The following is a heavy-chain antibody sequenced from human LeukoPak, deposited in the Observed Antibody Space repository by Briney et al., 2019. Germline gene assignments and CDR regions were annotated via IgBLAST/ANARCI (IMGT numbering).Heavy chain of an antibody. J-gene: IGHJ4*02. Sequence: GASVKVSCKASGYTFTGYFVHWVRQAPGQGLQWMGWINPNTGGTNYAQKFRGRVTMTRDTSISTAYMELSRLRSDDTAVYYCARVMNREGTNYWGQGTLVTVSS. CDR2: INPNTGGT. D-gene: IGHD1/OR15-1a*01. V-gene: IGHV1-2*02. CDR1: GYTFTGYF. CDR3: ARVMNREGTNY.